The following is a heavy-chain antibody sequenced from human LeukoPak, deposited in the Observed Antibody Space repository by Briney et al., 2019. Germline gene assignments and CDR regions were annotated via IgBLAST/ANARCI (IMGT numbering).Heavy chain of an antibody. J-gene: IGHJ4*02. D-gene: IGHD3-16*01. Sequence: GGSLRLSCAASGFTFSNFAIHWVRQAPGKGLEWVAVILYDGRNKYYGDSVEGRFTISRDNSKNTLYLQMNSLRAEDTAVYYCARDRQWGGAIDYWGQGTLVTVSS. CDR3: ARDRQWGGAIDY. CDR1: GFTFSNFA. V-gene: IGHV3-30*03. CDR2: ILYDGRNK.